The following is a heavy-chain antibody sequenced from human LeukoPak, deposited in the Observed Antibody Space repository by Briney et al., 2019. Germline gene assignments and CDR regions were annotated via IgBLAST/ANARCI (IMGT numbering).Heavy chain of an antibody. CDR2: IIPMFGTA. CDR3: TRDRDWELLPDY. D-gene: IGHD1-26*01. J-gene: IGHJ4*02. CDR1: VGTFSSYA. Sequence: SVKVSCKASVGTFSSYAISRVRQTPGQGLEWMGRIIPMFGTANYARKFQGRVTITTDESTSTAYMEVSSLRSEDTAVYYCTRDRDWELLPDYWGQGTLVTVSS. V-gene: IGHV1-69*05.